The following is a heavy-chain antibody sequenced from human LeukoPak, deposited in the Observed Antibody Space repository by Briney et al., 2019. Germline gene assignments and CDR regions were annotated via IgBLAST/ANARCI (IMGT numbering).Heavy chain of an antibody. V-gene: IGHV3-30*01. D-gene: IGHD3-16*01. CDR3: ARELMMCWFDP. Sequence: GGSLRLSCAASGFTFSSYAMHWVRQAPGKGVEWVAVISYDGSNKYYADSVKGRFTISRDNSKNTLYLQMNSLRAEDTAVYYCARELMMCWFDPWGQEPWSPSPQ. CDR1: GFTFSSYA. CDR2: ISYDGSNK. J-gene: IGHJ5*02.